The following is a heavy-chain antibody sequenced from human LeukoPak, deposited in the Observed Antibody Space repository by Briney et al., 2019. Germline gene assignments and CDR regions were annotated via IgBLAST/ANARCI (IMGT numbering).Heavy chain of an antibody. CDR2: GSESGGT. D-gene: IGHD5-18*01. CDR3: ARSSRIQTLGY. V-gene: IGHV4-34*01. J-gene: IGHJ4*02. Sequence: SETLSLTCAVYGGSLNGHYWSWIRQPPGKGLEWIGEGSESGGTKFNPSLKSRVTISADTSKNQFSLKLNSVTAADTAVYYCARSSRIQTLGYWGQGTLVTVSS. CDR1: GGSLNGHY.